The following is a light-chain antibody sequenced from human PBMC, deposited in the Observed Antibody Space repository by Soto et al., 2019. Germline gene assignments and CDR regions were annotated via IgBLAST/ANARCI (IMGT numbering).Light chain of an antibody. CDR3: VLYLPSGIWV. Sequence: QTVVTQEPSFSVSPGGTVTLTCGLSSGSVSTSYYPSWYQQTPGQAPRTLIYSTNTRSSGVPDRFSGSILGNKAALTITGAQADDESDYYCVLYLPSGIWVFGGGTKSPS. CDR2: STN. CDR1: SGSVSTSYY. J-gene: IGLJ2*01. V-gene: IGLV8-61*01.